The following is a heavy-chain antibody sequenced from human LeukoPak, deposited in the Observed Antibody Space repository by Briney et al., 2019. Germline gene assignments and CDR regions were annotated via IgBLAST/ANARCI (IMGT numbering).Heavy chain of an antibody. V-gene: IGHV4-34*01. Sequence: SETLSLTCAVDGGSFSGYYWSWIRQPPGKGLEWIGEINHSGSTNYNPSLKSRVTISVDTSKNQFSLKLSSVTAADTAVYYCARRYCSSTSCTLDYWGQGTLVTVSS. CDR1: GGSFSGYY. D-gene: IGHD2-2*01. CDR2: INHSGST. CDR3: ARRYCSSTSCTLDY. J-gene: IGHJ4*02.